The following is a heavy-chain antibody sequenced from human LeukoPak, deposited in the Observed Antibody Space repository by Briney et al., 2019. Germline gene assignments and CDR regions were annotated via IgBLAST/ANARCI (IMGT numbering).Heavy chain of an antibody. CDR3: ARALNDAFDI. CDR1: GFTLSDYY. Sequence: GGSLRLSXAASGFTLSDYYMGWVRRAPGKGLEWVSYITNSGGGTYYPDSVKGRFTIPRDNAKKSLYLQVSSLRAEDTAVYYCARALNDAFDIWGQGTMVTVSS. J-gene: IGHJ3*02. V-gene: IGHV3-11*04. CDR2: ITNSGGGT.